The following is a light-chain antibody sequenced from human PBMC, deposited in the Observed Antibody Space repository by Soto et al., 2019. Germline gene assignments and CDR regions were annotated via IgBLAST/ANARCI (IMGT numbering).Light chain of an antibody. CDR1: SGQSSYA. V-gene: IGLV4-69*01. J-gene: IGLJ2*01. Sequence: QAVVTQSPSASASLGASVKLTCTLTSGQSSYAIAWHQQQPEKGPRYLMKLNSDGSHNKGDGIPDRFSGSSSGAERYLTISSLQSEDEADYYCQTWGTGIVVFGGGTKVTVL. CDR2: LNSDGSH. CDR3: QTWGTGIVV.